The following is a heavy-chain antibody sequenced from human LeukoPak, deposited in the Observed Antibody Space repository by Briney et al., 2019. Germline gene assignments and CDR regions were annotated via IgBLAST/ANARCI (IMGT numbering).Heavy chain of an antibody. CDR1: GYTFTSYG. V-gene: IGHV1-18*01. CDR3: ASAPRGTIIPYELPAGP. Sequence: GASVKVSCKASGYTFTSYGITWVRQAPGQGLEWMGWVSFYDGKTNYAQNVQARVTMTTDTSTNTAYMELRSLRSDDTAVYYCASAPRGTIIPYELPAGPWGQGTLVTVSS. D-gene: IGHD2-21*01. J-gene: IGHJ5*02. CDR2: VSFYDGKT.